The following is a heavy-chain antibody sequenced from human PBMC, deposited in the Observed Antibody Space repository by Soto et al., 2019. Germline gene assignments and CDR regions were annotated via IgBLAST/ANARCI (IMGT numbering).Heavy chain of an antibody. V-gene: IGHV3-30-3*01. Sequence: QVQLVESGGGVVQPGRSLRLSCAASGFTFSSYAMHWVRQAPGKGLEWVAVISYDGSNKYYADSVKGRFTISRDNSKNTLYLQMNSLRAEDTAVYYCARGLIAARPNVGWGQGTLVTVSS. J-gene: IGHJ4*02. CDR1: GFTFSSYA. D-gene: IGHD6-6*01. CDR3: ARGLIAARPNVG. CDR2: ISYDGSNK.